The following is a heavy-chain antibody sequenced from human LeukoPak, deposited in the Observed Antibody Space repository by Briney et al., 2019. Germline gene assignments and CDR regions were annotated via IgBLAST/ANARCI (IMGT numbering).Heavy chain of an antibody. CDR1: GGSVSSSHYY. CDR3: ARHPNYSSGSYYFDY. Sequence: SETLSLTCTVSGGSVSSSHYYWGWIRQPPGKGLEWIGRIYTSGSTNYNPSLKSRVTMSVDTSKNQFSLKLSSVTAADTAVYYCARHPNYSSGSYYFDYWGQGTLVTVSS. J-gene: IGHJ4*02. V-gene: IGHV4-61*02. CDR2: IYTSGST. D-gene: IGHD6-19*01.